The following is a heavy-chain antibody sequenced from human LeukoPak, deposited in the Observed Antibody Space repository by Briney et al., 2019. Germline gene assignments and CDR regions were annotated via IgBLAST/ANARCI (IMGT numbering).Heavy chain of an antibody. D-gene: IGHD4/OR15-4a*01. CDR2: IKSKTDGGTR. V-gene: IGHV3-15*01. CDR3: TTFDYAAFLI. Sequence: KPGGSLRLSCAVSGFTSSNAWMSWVRQAPGKGLEWVGRIKSKTDGGTRDYAAPVEGRFTISRDDSKNTLYLQMNSLKTEDTAVYYCTTFDYAAFLIWGQGTMVTVSS. J-gene: IGHJ3*02. CDR1: GFTSSNAW.